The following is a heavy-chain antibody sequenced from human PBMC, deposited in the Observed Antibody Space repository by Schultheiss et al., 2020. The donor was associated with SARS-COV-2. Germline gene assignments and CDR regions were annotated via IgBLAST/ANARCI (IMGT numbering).Heavy chain of an antibody. CDR1: GDSVSSYY. D-gene: IGHD2-8*02. Sequence: SETLSLTCTVSGDSVSSYYWGWIRQPPGKGLEWIGSIYHSGSTYYNPSLKSRVTISVDTSKNQFSLKLSSVTAADTAVYYCARGRMYWRNWFDPWGQGTLVTVSS. V-gene: IGHV4-38-2*02. J-gene: IGHJ5*02. CDR2: IYHSGST. CDR3: ARGRMYWRNWFDP.